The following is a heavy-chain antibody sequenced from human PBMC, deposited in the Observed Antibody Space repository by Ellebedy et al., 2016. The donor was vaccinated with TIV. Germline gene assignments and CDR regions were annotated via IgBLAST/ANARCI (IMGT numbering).Heavy chain of an antibody. D-gene: IGHD2-21*01. CDR3: ARGHIAPEDY. CDR2: ITYDGSHV. V-gene: IGHV3-74*01. CDR1: GFTFSSYW. J-gene: IGHJ4*02. Sequence: GESLKISCVASGFTFSSYWMHWVRQAPGKGLVWVSRITYDGSHVNYADSVKGRFNISRDNAKNTLYLQMSSLRAEDTAVYYCARGHIAPEDYWGQGTLVTVSS.